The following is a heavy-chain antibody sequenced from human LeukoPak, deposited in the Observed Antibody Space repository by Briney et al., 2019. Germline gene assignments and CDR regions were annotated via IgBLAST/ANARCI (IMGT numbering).Heavy chain of an antibody. CDR3: AKTWWELLAYLSY. J-gene: IGHJ4*02. Sequence: GGSLRLSCAASGFTFSSFAMSWVRRAPGKGLEWVSGIVGSGGDIYHADSVKGRFTISRDNSKNTLYLQMNSLRAEDTAVYYCAKTWWELLAYLSYWGQGTLVTVSS. CDR2: IVGSGGDI. D-gene: IGHD1-26*01. V-gene: IGHV3-23*01. CDR1: GFTFSSFA.